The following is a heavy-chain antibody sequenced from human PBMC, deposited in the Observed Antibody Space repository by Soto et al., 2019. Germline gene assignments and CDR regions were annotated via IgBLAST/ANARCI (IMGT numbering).Heavy chain of an antibody. Sequence: SVKVSCKVSGGTFSSYFINWVRQAPGQGLEWVGGIIPVFGTGSYAEKFQGRVTITADESTSTAYMELSRLRSDDTAVYYCARETPSAAAAYYYYGLDVWGQATTVTVSS. CDR1: GGTFSSYF. J-gene: IGHJ6*02. V-gene: IGHV1-69*13. CDR3: ARETPSAAAAYYYYGLDV. D-gene: IGHD6-13*01. CDR2: IIPVFGTG.